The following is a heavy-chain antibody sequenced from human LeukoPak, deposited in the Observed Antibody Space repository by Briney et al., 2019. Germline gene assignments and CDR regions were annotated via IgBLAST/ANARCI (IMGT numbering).Heavy chain of an antibody. CDR3: AKDLYSGDWDVFGS. Sequence: GGSLRLSCAASGFTFSGYAMSWVRQAPGKGLEWVSVISASGGSAYYADSLKGRLTISRDNSKNTLYLQMNSLRAEDTAVYYCAKDLYSGDWDVFGSWGQGTLVTVSS. D-gene: IGHD2-21*02. V-gene: IGHV3-23*01. CDR1: GFTFSGYA. J-gene: IGHJ5*02. CDR2: ISASGGSA.